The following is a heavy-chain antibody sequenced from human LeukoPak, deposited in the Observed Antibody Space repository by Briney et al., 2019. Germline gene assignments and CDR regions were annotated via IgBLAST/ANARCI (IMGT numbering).Heavy chain of an antibody. CDR2: IKQDGGEK. Sequence: GGSLRLSCTASGFTFSSYWMSWVRQAPGKGLEWVANIKQDGGEKYYVDSVKGRFTISRDNAKNSLYLQMNSLRAEDTAVYYCARVWDTAMANDAFDIWGQGTIVTVSS. CDR1: GFTFSSYW. CDR3: ARVWDTAMANDAFDI. V-gene: IGHV3-7*05. D-gene: IGHD5-18*01. J-gene: IGHJ3*02.